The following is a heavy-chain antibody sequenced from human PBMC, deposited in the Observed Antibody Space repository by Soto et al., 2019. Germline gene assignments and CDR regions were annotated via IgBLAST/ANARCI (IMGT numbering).Heavy chain of an antibody. D-gene: IGHD3-3*01. CDR1: GFTFRKYA. CDR3: VKDAFGMVIHFDC. Sequence: GGSLRLSCASSGFTFRKYAMIWVRQAPGKGLEWVSSISASAANSYYADSVKGRFTISRDNSKNTLYLQMNSLRAEDTAVYYCVKDAFGMVIHFDCWGLGTLVTVSS. V-gene: IGHV3-23*01. CDR2: ISASAANS. J-gene: IGHJ4*02.